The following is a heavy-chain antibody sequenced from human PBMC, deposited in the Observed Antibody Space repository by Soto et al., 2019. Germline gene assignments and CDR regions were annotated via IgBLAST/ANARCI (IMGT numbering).Heavy chain of an antibody. CDR1: GSTLSMSA. J-gene: IGHJ3*01. V-gene: IGHV3-23*01. Sequence: GGSLRLSCASSGSTLSMSAVNWVRQAPGKGLEWVSYISDSGDRTYYADSVKGRFTISRDRSKNTVSLQMDSLRAEDTAVYYCANDRGIIVKAGDAFDVWGQGTKVTVSS. CDR2: ISDSGDRT. D-gene: IGHD3-16*02. CDR3: ANDRGIIVKAGDAFDV.